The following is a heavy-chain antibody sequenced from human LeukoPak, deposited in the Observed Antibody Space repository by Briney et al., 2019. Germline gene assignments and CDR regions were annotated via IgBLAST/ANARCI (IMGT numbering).Heavy chain of an antibody. CDR3: ARDRPVTVGITYYFDY. D-gene: IGHD1-26*01. Sequence: GASVKVSCKASGGTFSSYAISWVRQAPGQGLEWMGRIIPILGIANYAQKFQGRVTITADKSTSTAYMELSSLRSEDTAVYYCARDRPVTVGITYYFDYWGQGTLVTVSS. CDR1: GGTFSSYA. J-gene: IGHJ4*02. V-gene: IGHV1-69*04. CDR2: IIPILGIA.